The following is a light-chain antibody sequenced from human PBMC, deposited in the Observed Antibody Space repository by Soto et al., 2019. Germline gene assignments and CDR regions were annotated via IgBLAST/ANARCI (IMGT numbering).Light chain of an antibody. Sequence: QPVLTQPPSASGTPGQRVTISCSGSSSNIGTNAVNWYQQLPGTAPKLLIYNNIQGPSGVPDRLSGSKSDISASLAISGLQSEDEADYYCAAWDDSLNGWVFGGGTQLTVL. CDR2: NNI. CDR1: SSNIGTNA. J-gene: IGLJ7*01. V-gene: IGLV1-44*01. CDR3: AAWDDSLNGWV.